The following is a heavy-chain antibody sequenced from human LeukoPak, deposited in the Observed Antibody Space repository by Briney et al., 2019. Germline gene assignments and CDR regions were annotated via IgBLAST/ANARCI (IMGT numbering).Heavy chain of an antibody. Sequence: GGSLRLSCAASGFTFSSYGMHWVRQAPGKGLEWVAVIWYDGSNKYYAGSVKGRFTISRDNSKNTLYLQMNSLRAEDTAVYYCAREWYDSSGYYYFDYWGQGTLVTVSS. V-gene: IGHV3-33*01. D-gene: IGHD3-22*01. CDR1: GFTFSSYG. J-gene: IGHJ4*02. CDR3: AREWYDSSGYYYFDY. CDR2: IWYDGSNK.